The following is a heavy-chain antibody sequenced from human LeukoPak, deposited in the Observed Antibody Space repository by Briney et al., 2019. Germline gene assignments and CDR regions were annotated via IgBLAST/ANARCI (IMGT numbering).Heavy chain of an antibody. CDR3: ARDPDYGDYGWYFDL. V-gene: IGHV1-69*05. Sequence: ASVKVSCKASGGTFSSYAISWVRQAPGPGLEWMGGIIPIFGTANYAQKFQGRVTITTDESTSTAYMELSSLRSEDTAVYYCARDPDYGDYGWYFDLWGRGTLVTVSS. J-gene: IGHJ2*01. CDR1: GGTFSSYA. CDR2: IIPIFGTA. D-gene: IGHD4-17*01.